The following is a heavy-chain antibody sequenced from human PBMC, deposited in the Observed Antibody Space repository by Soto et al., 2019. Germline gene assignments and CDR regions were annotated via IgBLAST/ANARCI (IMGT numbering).Heavy chain of an antibody. D-gene: IGHD2-15*01. V-gene: IGHV3-48*02. Sequence: GGSLRLSCAASGFTFSSYSMNWVRQAPGKGLEWVSYISSSSSTIYYAEYVKGRITISRDNAKNSLYLQMNSLRDEDTAVYYCASGPIGLHYWGQGTLVTVSS. CDR1: GFTFSSYS. J-gene: IGHJ4*02. CDR2: ISSSSSTI. CDR3: ASGPIGLHY.